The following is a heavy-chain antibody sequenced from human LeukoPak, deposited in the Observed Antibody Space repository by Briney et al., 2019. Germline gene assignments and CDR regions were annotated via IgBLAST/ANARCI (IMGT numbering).Heavy chain of an antibody. V-gene: IGHV1-18*01. J-gene: IGHJ5*02. CDR3: ARDIGYCGGGGCRYWFDP. CDR2: ISANNGNT. Sequence: ASVKVSCKASGYTFTNYGISWVRQAPGQGLEWMGWISANNGNTNYAQKVQGRVTMTTDTSTSTVYMDLRSLRSDDTAVYYCARDIGYCGGGGCRYWFDPWGQGTLVTVSS. CDR1: GYTFTNYG. D-gene: IGHD2-15*01.